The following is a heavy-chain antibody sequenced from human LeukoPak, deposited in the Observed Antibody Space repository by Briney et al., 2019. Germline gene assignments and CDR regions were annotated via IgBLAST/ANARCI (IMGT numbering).Heavy chain of an antibody. V-gene: IGHV4-34*01. CDR3: ARGPGRRLDNTRHYYYGMDV. J-gene: IGHJ6*02. D-gene: IGHD1-1*01. CDR1: GGSFSGYY. Sequence: SETLSLTCAVYGGSFSGYYWSWIRQPPGKGLEWIGEINHSGSTNYNPSLKSRVTISVDTSKNQFSLKLSSVTAADTAVYYCARGPGRRLDNTRHYYYGMDVWGQGTTVTVSS. CDR2: INHSGST.